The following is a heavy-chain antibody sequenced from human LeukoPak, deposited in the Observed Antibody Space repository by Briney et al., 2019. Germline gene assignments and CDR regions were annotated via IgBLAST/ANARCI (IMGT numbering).Heavy chain of an antibody. CDR3: ARDSERWLRSRAFDY. D-gene: IGHD5-12*01. CDR1: AYTFTSYG. V-gene: IGHV1-18*01. CDR2: ISAYNGNT. Sequence: ASVKVSRKASAYTFTSYGISWVRQAPGQGLEWMGWISAYNGNTNYAQKLQGRVTMTTDTSTSTAYMELRSLRSDDTAVYYCARDSERWLRSRAFDYWGQGTLVTVSS. J-gene: IGHJ4*02.